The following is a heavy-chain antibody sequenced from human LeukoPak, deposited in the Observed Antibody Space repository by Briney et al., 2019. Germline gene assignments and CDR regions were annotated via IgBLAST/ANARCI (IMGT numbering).Heavy chain of an antibody. D-gene: IGHD3-3*01. CDR3: ARGYYDFWSGYTNSRDYFYHYMDV. J-gene: IGHJ6*03. V-gene: IGHV1-69*01. CDR2: IIPSFGTA. CDR1: GGTFSSYA. Sequence: SVKVSCKASGGTFSSYAITWVRQAPGQGLEWMGGIIPSFGTANYAQRFQGRVTITADESTSTVYMELSSLRSEDTAVYYCARGYYDFWSGYTNSRDYFYHYMDVWGKGTTVTVSS.